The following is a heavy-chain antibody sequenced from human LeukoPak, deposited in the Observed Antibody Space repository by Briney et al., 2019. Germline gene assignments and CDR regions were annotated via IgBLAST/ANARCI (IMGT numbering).Heavy chain of an antibody. D-gene: IGHD3-22*01. V-gene: IGHV3-66*01. Sequence: GGSPRLSCAASGFTVSSNYMSWVRQAPGKGLEWVSVIYSGGSTYYADSVKGRFTISRDNSKNTLYLQMNSLRAEDTAVYYCSDSSGPYYFDYWGQGTLVTVSS. CDR1: GFTVSSNY. J-gene: IGHJ4*02. CDR2: IYSGGST. CDR3: SDSSGPYYFDY.